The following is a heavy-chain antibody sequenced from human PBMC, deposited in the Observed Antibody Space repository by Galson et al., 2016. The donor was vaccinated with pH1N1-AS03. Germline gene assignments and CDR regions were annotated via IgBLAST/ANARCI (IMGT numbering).Heavy chain of an antibody. V-gene: IGHV3-23*01. CDR2: ISVSGSDT. CDR3: TAGHYTNF. D-gene: IGHD3-3*01. CDR1: SGYV. Sequence: SLRLSCAASSGYVMNWVRQAPGKGLEWVSGISVSGSDTYYVDSVKGRFTISRANSKNTLFLQMDSLRAEDTALYYCTAGHYTNFWGQGTLVTVSS. J-gene: IGHJ4*01.